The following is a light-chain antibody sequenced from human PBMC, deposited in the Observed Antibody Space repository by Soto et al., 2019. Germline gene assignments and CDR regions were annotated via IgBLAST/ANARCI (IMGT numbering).Light chain of an antibody. CDR2: GAS. CDR1: QSLSKTY. V-gene: IGKV3-20*01. CDR3: QQYVSPPWT. Sequence: EIVLTQSPGTLSLSPGERAILSCRASQSLSKTYLAWYQKKPGQAPRLLIDGASSRATGTPDRFSGSGSGTDFTLTISRLEPEDFAVYYCQQYVSPPWTFGQGTKVEIK. J-gene: IGKJ1*01.